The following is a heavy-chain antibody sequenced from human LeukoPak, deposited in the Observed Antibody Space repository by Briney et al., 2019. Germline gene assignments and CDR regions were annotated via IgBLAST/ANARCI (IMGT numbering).Heavy chain of an antibody. J-gene: IGHJ2*01. CDR1: GGSISSYY. V-gene: IGHV4-4*07. CDR3: ARSARYYYVSSGYYLYWYFDL. D-gene: IGHD3-22*01. CDR2: IYTSGST. Sequence: PSETLSLTCTVSGGSISSYYWSWIRQPAGKGLEWIGRIYTSGSTNYNPSLKSRVTMSVDTSKNQFSLKLSSVTAADTAVYYCARSARYYYVSSGYYLYWYFDLWGRGTLVTVSS.